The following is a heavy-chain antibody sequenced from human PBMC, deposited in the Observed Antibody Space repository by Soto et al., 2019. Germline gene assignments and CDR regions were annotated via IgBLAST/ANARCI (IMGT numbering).Heavy chain of an antibody. J-gene: IGHJ6*02. CDR2: IYYSGST. V-gene: IGHV4-39*01. D-gene: IGHD3-9*01. CDR3: ASIVDYYILTGYYREDQNYYYYYGMDV. Sequence: SETLSLTCTVSGGSISSSSYYWGWIRQPPGKGLEWIGSIYYSGSTYYNPSLKSRVTISVDTSKNQFSLKLSSVTAADTAVYYCASIVDYYILTGYYREDQNYYYYYGMDVWGQGTTVTVSS. CDR1: GGSISSSSYY.